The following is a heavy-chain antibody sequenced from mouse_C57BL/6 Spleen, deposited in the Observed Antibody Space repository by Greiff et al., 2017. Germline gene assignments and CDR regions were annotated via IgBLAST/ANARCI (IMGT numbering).Heavy chain of an antibody. D-gene: IGHD2-5*01. Sequence: QVQLKQPGAELVMPGASVKLSCKASGYTFTSYWMHWVKQRPGQGLEWIGEIDPSDSYTNYNQKFKGKSTLTVDKSSSTAYMQLSSLTSEDSAVYYCARAYYSNYGGGDYWGQGTTLTVSS. CDR2: IDPSDSYT. CDR1: GYTFTSYW. V-gene: IGHV1-69*01. CDR3: ARAYYSNYGGGDY. J-gene: IGHJ2*01.